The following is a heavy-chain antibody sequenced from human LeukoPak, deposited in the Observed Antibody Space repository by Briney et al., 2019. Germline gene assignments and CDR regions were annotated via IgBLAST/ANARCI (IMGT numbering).Heavy chain of an antibody. Sequence: GASVKVSCKASGGTFSSYAISWVRQAPGQGLEWMGRIIPILGIANYAQKFQGRVTITADKSTSTAYMELSSLRSEDTAVYYCARVSGGSSDYYYYGMDVWGQGTTVTVSS. J-gene: IGHJ6*02. V-gene: IGHV1-69*04. D-gene: IGHD2-15*01. CDR2: IIPILGIA. CDR3: ARVSGGSSDYYYYGMDV. CDR1: GGTFSSYA.